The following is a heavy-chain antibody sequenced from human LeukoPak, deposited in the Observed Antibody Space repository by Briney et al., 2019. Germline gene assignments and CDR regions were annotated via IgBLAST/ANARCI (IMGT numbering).Heavy chain of an antibody. J-gene: IGHJ4*02. CDR2: ISSSSSYI. D-gene: IGHD2-2*02. Sequence: GGSLRLSCAASGFTFSSYSMNWVRQAPGKGLEWVSSISSSSSYIYYADSVKGRFTISRDNAKNSLYLQMNSLRAEDTAVYYCAGIHCSSTSCYTLADYHSDYWGQGTLVTVSS. V-gene: IGHV3-21*01. CDR3: AGIHCSSTSCYTLADYHSDY. CDR1: GFTFSSYS.